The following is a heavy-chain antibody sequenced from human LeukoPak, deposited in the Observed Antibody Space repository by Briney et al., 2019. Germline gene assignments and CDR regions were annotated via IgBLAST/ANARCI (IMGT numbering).Heavy chain of an antibody. Sequence: PSETLSLTCTVSGGSISSYYWSWIRQPAGKGLEWIGRIYTSGSTNYNPSLKSRVTMSVDTSKNQFSLKLSSVTAADTDVYYCARGLAAAGRYYYYGMDVWGQGTTVTVSS. V-gene: IGHV4-4*07. CDR2: IYTSGST. CDR1: GGSISSYY. CDR3: ARGLAAAGRYYYYGMDV. J-gene: IGHJ6*02. D-gene: IGHD6-13*01.